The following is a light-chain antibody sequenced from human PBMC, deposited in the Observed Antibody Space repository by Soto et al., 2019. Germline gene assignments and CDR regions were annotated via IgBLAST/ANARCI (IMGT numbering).Light chain of an antibody. Sequence: DIQMTQSTSTLSSSVGDRFTITCRASQSINSWLAWYQQKPGKAPKLLLYKASSLESGVPSRFSGSGSGTEFTLTISSLQPDDFGTYYCQQYDTSPLTFGGGTKVDIK. CDR2: KAS. V-gene: IGKV1-5*03. CDR3: QQYDTSPLT. J-gene: IGKJ4*01. CDR1: QSINSW.